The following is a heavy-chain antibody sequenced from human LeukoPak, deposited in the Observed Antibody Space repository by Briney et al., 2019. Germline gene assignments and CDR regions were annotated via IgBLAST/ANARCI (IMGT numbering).Heavy chain of an antibody. CDR2: ISSSGSTI. CDR1: GFTFSSYE. CDR3: ARDSYYDSSGYFNY. V-gene: IGHV3-48*03. J-gene: IGHJ4*02. D-gene: IGHD3-22*01. Sequence: PGGSLRLSCAASGFTFSSYEMNWVRQAPGKGLEWVSYISSSGSTIYYADSVKGRFTISRDNAKNSLYLQMNSLRAEDTAVYYCARDSYYDSSGYFNYWGQGTLVTVSS.